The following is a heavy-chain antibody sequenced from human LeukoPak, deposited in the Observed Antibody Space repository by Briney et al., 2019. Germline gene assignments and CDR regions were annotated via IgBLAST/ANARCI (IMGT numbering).Heavy chain of an antibody. CDR3: AKHRPAQRVVDY. CDR1: GFIFKNYW. J-gene: IGHJ4*02. CDR2: TNEAGNVN. Sequence: PGGSLRLSCAASGFIFKNYWMTWVRQAPGRGLEWVANTNEAGNVNNYTGSVKGRFTISRDNAKNSLYLQMNSLTAEDTAIYYCAKHRPAQRVVDYWGQGTLVTVSS. D-gene: IGHD2-15*01. V-gene: IGHV3-7*03.